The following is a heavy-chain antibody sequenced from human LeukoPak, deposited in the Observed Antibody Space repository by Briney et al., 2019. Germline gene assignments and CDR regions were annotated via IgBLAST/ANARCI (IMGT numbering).Heavy chain of an antibody. V-gene: IGHV3-74*01. CDR2: INSDGSST. CDR1: GLIFSNYW. D-gene: IGHD3-9*01. CDR3: ARSGGTSARYFDWT. J-gene: IGHJ4*02. Sequence: PGGSLRLSCAASGLIFSNYWVHWVRQAPGKGLVWVSRINSDGSSTIYADSVKGRFTISRDNAKNTVVLQMNSLRAEDTAVYYCARSGGTSARYFDWTWGQGTLVTVSS.